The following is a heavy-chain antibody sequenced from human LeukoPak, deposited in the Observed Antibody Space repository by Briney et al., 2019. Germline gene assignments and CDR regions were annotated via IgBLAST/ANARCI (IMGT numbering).Heavy chain of an antibody. J-gene: IGHJ4*02. V-gene: IGHV3-23*01. CDR3: AKAGYCDAGTTCYSVDY. CDR1: GFTFSSHA. Sequence: GGALRLSCAASGFTFSSHAMTGVRQAPGKGVGWVSSSSGNGGSIDYADPVTGRFPISRDDSKSTLYLQMNSLSAEDTAIYYCAKAGYCDAGTTCYSVDYWGQGTLVTVSS. D-gene: IGHD2-15*01. CDR2: SSGNGGSI.